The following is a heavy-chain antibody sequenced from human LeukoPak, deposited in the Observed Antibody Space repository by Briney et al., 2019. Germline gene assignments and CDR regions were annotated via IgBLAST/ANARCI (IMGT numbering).Heavy chain of an antibody. V-gene: IGHV1-69*13. CDR1: GGTFSSYA. D-gene: IGHD6-19*01. CDR3: ARGGVAVAGPFDY. J-gene: IGHJ4*02. Sequence: SVKVSCKASGGTFSSYAISWVRQAPGQGLEWMGGIIPIFGTANYAQKFQGRVTITADESTSTAYMELSSLRSEDTAVYYCARGGVAVAGPFDYWGQGTLVTVSS. CDR2: IIPIFGTA.